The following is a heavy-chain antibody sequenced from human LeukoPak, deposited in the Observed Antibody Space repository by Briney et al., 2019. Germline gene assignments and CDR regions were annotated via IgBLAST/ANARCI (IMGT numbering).Heavy chain of an antibody. CDR2: INPNSGGT. D-gene: IGHD3-22*01. J-gene: IGHJ4*02. CDR1: GYTFTGYY. V-gene: IGHV1-2*04. Sequence: ASVKVSCKASGYTFTGYYMHWVRQAPGQGLEWMGWINPNSGGTNYAQKFQGWVTMTRDTSISTAYMELSRLRSEDTAVYYCATGSAALYYDSSGYYRFDYWGQGTLVTVSS. CDR3: ATGSAALYYDSSGYYRFDY.